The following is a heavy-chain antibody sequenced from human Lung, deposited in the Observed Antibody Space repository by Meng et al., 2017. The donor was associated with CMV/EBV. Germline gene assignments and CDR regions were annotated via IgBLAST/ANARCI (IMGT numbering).Heavy chain of an antibody. V-gene: IGHV4-4*02. CDR2: IPHRGSS. CDR3: LRRSGSSV. J-gene: IGHJ1*01. Sequence: VQLRDAGPALVKPSETLSLTCAVSGDSITNHNWWAWVRQPPGKGLEWIGEIPHRGSSAYNPSLKSRVSMSIDKSKNQFSLKLTSVTAADTAVYHCLRRSGSSVWGQGTLVTVSS. D-gene: IGHD3-10*01. CDR1: GDSITNHNW.